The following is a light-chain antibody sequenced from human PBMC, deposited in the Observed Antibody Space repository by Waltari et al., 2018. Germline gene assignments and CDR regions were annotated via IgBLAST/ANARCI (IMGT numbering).Light chain of an antibody. CDR1: SSDVGNYNL. Sequence: QSALTQPASVSGSPGQSITISCTGTSSDVGNYNLVSWYQQHPGKAPQLIICEGSKRASRGSNRFSGSNVGNTASLTIAGLQAEDEADYYCCSYAAYSPVLFGGGTKVTVL. J-gene: IGLJ2*01. CDR2: EGS. CDR3: CSYAAYSPVL. V-gene: IGLV2-23*01.